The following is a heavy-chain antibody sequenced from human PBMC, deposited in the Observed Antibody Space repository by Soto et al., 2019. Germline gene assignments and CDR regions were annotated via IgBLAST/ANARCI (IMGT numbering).Heavy chain of an antibody. D-gene: IGHD1-1*01. CDR1: GFTFSSSA. V-gene: IGHV3-23*01. J-gene: IGHJ4*02. CDR2: ISGNSRST. Sequence: GGSLRLSCAASGFTFSSSAMGWVRQGPGKGLEWVSLISGNSRSTYYVDSVKGRFTISRDNSKDTLFLQLNSLRAEDTAVYYCATQDFRGTTGTTWGQGTLVTVSS. CDR3: ATQDFRGTTGTT.